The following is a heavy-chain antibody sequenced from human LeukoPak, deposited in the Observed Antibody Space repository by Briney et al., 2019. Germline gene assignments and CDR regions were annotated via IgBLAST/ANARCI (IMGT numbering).Heavy chain of an antibody. CDR1: GGSLSSSDYH. V-gene: IGHV4-39*07. D-gene: IGHD3-22*01. CDR3: ARDRGSITMIVDTS. Sequence: PSETLSLTCTVSGGSLSSSDYHWGWIRQPPGTGLEWIGSMYYGGSTYYNPSLKSRVTISIDTSKNQFSLKLSSVTAADTAVYFCARDRGSITMIVDTSWGQGTLVTVSS. J-gene: IGHJ4*02. CDR2: MYYGGST.